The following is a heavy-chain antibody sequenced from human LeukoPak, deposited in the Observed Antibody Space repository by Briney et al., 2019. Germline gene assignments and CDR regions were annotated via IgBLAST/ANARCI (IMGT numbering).Heavy chain of an antibody. CDR2: TYFRSEWHT. D-gene: IGHD3-10*01. Sequence: SQTLSLTCDVSGDSVSNKNGAWNWIRQSPSRGLEWLGRTYFRSEWHTDYAVSVKGRIAITADTSKNQFALQLASVTPGDTAVYYCASGGALAWGQGSLVTVSS. CDR3: ASGGALA. V-gene: IGHV6-1*01. CDR1: GDSVSNKNGA. J-gene: IGHJ5*02.